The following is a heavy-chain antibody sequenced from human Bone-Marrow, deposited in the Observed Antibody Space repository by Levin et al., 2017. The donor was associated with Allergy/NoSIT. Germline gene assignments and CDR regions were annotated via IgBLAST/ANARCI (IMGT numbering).Heavy chain of an antibody. CDR1: GFTFGSSA. CDR2: ISGTGQST. Sequence: LSLTCAASGFTFGSSAMNWVRQTPGKGLEWVSVISGTGQSTFYADSVKGRFTISRDNSKNMVFLQMNSLRAEDTASYYCAKEIAGVGYFYYGMDVWGQGTTVTV. CDR3: AKEIAGVGYFYYGMDV. J-gene: IGHJ6*02. D-gene: IGHD6-13*01. V-gene: IGHV3-23*01.